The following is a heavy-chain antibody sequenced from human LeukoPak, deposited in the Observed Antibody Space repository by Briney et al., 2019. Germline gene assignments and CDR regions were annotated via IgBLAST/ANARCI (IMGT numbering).Heavy chain of an antibody. D-gene: IGHD2-15*01. V-gene: IGHV3-48*03. Sequence: GGSLRPSCAASGFPFSSYDMNWVRQAPGKGLEWVSYISSSGSTIYYADSVKGRFTIPRDNAKNSLYLQMNSLRAEDTAVYYCARDDYSCSGGSCYSVCFDFWGQGTLVTVSS. CDR3: ARDDYSCSGGSCYSVCFDF. CDR1: GFPFSSYD. CDR2: ISSSGSTI. J-gene: IGHJ4*02.